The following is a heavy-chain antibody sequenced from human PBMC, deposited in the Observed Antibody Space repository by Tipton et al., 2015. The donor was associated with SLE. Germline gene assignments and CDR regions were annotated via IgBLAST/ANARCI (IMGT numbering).Heavy chain of an antibody. CDR3: ARDIYYGMDV. Sequence: TLSLTCTVSGGSISSGGYYWSWIRQHPGKGLEWIGYIYYSGRTNYNPSLKSRLTISVDTSKNQFSLKLSSVTAADTAVYYCARDIYYGMDVWGQGTTVTVSS. J-gene: IGHJ6*02. CDR2: IYYSGRT. D-gene: IGHD5-12*01. V-gene: IGHV4-61*08. CDR1: GGSISSGGYY.